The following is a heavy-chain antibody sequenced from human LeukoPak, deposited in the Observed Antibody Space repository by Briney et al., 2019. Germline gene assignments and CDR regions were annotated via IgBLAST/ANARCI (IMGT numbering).Heavy chain of an antibody. CDR1: GYTFTSYA. Sequence: ASVKVSCKASGYTFTSYAMHWVRQAPGQRLEWMGWINAGNGNTKYSQKFQGRVTITRDTSASTAYMELSSLRSEDTAVYYCTRGLSSWYGDYWGQGTLVTVSS. J-gene: IGHJ4*02. CDR2: INAGNGNT. V-gene: IGHV1-3*01. D-gene: IGHD6-13*01. CDR3: TRGLSSWYGDY.